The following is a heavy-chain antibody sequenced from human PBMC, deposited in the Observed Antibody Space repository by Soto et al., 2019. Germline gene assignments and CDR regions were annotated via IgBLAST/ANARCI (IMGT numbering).Heavy chain of an antibody. CDR3: ARHAPYCSSTSHCAYGMDV. V-gene: IGHV4-61*08. CDR1: GGSISSGGYS. J-gene: IGHJ6*02. CDR2: IYYSGST. Sequence: PSETLSLTCTVSGGSISSGGYSWSWNRQPPGKGREWIGYIYYSGSTHYTPSLKSRVTISVDTSKNQFSLKLSSVTAADTAVYYCARHAPYCSSTSHCAYGMDVWGQGTTVTVSS. D-gene: IGHD2-2*01.